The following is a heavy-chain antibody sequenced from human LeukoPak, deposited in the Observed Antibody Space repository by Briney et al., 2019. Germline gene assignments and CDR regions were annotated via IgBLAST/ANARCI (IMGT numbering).Heavy chain of an antibody. Sequence: GGTLRLSCAASGFTFSSYGMSWVRQAPGKGLEWVSSISSSSSYIYYADSVKGRFTISRDNAKNSLYLQMNSLRAEDTAVYYCARGSVVGAAPFDYWGQGTLVTVSS. V-gene: IGHV3-21*01. CDR1: GFTFSSYG. J-gene: IGHJ4*02. CDR2: ISSSSSYI. CDR3: ARGSVVGAAPFDY. D-gene: IGHD1-26*01.